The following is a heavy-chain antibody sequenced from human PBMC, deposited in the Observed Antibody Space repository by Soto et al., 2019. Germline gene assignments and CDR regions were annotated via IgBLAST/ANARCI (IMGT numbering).Heavy chain of an antibody. CDR2: INHSGGT. Sequence: PSETLSLTCAVYGGSFSGYYWSWIRQPPGKGLEWIGEINHSGGTNYNPPLKSRVTISVDTSKNQFSLKLSSVTAADTAVYYCARAREGGYSGIDYWGQGTLVTVSS. J-gene: IGHJ4*02. CDR3: ARAREGGYSGIDY. CDR1: GGSFSGYY. V-gene: IGHV4-34*01. D-gene: IGHD3-22*01.